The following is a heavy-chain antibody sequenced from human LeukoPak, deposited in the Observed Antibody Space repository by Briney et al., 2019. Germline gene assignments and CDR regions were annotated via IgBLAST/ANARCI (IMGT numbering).Heavy chain of an antibody. J-gene: IGHJ5*02. CDR3: ARRSGTMMFDP. CDR1: GFTFSNAW. V-gene: IGHV3-21*01. D-gene: IGHD1-7*01. CDR2: ISSSSSYI. Sequence: GGSLRLSCAASGFTFSNAWMNWVRQAPGKGLEWVSSISSSSSYIYYADSVKGRFTISRDNAKNSLYLQMNSLRAEDTAVYYCARRSGTMMFDPWGQGTLVTVSS.